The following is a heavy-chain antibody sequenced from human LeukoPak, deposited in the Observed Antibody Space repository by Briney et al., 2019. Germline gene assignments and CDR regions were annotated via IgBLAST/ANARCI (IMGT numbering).Heavy chain of an antibody. CDR2: INHSGST. V-gene: IGHV4-34*01. D-gene: IGHD6-6*01. CDR3: ARGTSLIAARRAGGWFDP. J-gene: IGHJ5*02. Sequence: SETLSLTCAVYGGSFSGYYWSWIRQPPGEGLEWIGEINHSGSTNYNPSLKSRVTISVDTSKNQFSLKLSSVTAADTAVYYCARGTSLIAARRAGGWFDPWGQGTLVTVSS. CDR1: GGSFSGYY.